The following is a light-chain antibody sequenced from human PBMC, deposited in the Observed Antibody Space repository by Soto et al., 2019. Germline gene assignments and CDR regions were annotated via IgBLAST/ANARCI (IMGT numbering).Light chain of an antibody. Sequence: QSVLTQPASVSGSPGQSITISCSGTSSDIGAYDYVSWYQQYPGKAPKLMIYEVIKRPSGVSNRFSGSKSGNTASLTISGLQAEDEADYHCSSYSSSSRHVFGTGTKVTVL. J-gene: IGLJ1*01. CDR3: SSYSSSSRHV. CDR2: EVI. CDR1: SSDIGAYDY. V-gene: IGLV2-14*01.